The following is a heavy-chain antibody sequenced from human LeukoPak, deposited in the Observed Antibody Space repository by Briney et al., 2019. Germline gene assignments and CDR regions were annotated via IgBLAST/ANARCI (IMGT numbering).Heavy chain of an antibody. CDR1: GGLLNVYY. Sequence: LTCAVYGGLLNVYYWIWIRQPPAKGLEGVLSISSGGSYLYYADPVKGRFTIARDNGKNSLYLRMNSLRAEDTAVYYCARVGPWVNPDYYYYYMDVWGKGTTVTVSS. D-gene: IGHD1-14*01. CDR2: ISSGGSYL. J-gene: IGHJ6*03. CDR3: ARVGPWVNPDYYYYYMDV. V-gene: IGHV3-11*04.